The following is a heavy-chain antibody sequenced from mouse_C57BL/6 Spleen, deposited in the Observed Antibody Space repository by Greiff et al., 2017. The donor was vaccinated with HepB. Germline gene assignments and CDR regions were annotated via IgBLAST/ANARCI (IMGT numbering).Heavy chain of an antibody. Sequence: VQLQQSGAELVKPGASVKISCKASGYAFSSYWMNWVKQRPGKGLEWIGQIYPGDGDTNYNGKFKGKATLTADKSSSTAYMQLSNLTSEDSAVYFCAGASPGYYGSSYGFAYWGQGTRVTVSA. CDR1: GYAFSSYW. CDR3: AGASPGYYGSSYGFAY. CDR2: IYPGDGDT. J-gene: IGHJ3*01. V-gene: IGHV1-80*01. D-gene: IGHD1-1*01.